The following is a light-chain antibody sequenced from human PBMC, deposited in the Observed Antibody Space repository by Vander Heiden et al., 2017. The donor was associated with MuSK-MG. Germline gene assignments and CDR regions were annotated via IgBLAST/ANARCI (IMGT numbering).Light chain of an antibody. CDR2: AAS. Sequence: DIQMTQSPSSLSASVGDRVTITCRASQSISSYLNWYQQKPGKAPKLLIYAASSLQSEVPSRFSGSGYGTDFTLTISSLQPEDFATYYCQQIDSTPIFTFGHGTKVDIK. CDR3: QQIDSTPIFT. CDR1: QSISSY. V-gene: IGKV1-39*01. J-gene: IGKJ3*01.